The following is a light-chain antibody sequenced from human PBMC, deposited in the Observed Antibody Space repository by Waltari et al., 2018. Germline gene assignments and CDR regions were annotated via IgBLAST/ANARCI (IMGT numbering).Light chain of an antibody. CDR1: QSISDS. CDR3: QQGYTTPYT. Sequence: DIQMTQSPSSLSASVGDRVTITCRTSQSISDSLNWYQQQPAKAPRLLIYGASSLQSGVPLRFSGSGSGTDFTLTITSLQPEDFGTYFCQQGYTTPYTFGQGTKLEIK. J-gene: IGKJ2*01. V-gene: IGKV1-39*01. CDR2: GAS.